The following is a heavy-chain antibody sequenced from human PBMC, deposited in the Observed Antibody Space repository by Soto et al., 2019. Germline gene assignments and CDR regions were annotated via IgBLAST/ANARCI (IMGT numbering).Heavy chain of an antibody. D-gene: IGHD1-26*01. CDR1: GGVFRNYA. CDR2: ISPVFGTA. Sequence: QVQLVQSGAEVKKPGSSVKVSCKASGGVFRNYAINWVRQAPGQGLEWMGGISPVFGTADYPQKFQGRVTITADESTTTAYMELTSLKTEDTAVYFCARDRWGSYSFDSWGQGTLVTVAS. CDR3: ARDRWGSYSFDS. V-gene: IGHV1-69*01. J-gene: IGHJ5*01.